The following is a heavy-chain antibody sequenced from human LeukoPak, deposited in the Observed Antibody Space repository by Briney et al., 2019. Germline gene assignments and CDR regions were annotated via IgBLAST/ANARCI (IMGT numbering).Heavy chain of an antibody. D-gene: IGHD3-10*01. CDR1: GFTFSSYA. J-gene: IGHJ4*01. V-gene: IGHV3-23*01. CDR3: AKSAYGSGSRPLFDL. CDR2: ISASGSST. Sequence: PGGSLRLSCAASGFTFSSYAMSWVRQAPGKGLEWVSAISASGSSTYYADSVKGRFTISRDNSKNTLYLQMSSLRAEDTAIYYRAKSAYGSGSRPLFDLLGQGNFGTGFS.